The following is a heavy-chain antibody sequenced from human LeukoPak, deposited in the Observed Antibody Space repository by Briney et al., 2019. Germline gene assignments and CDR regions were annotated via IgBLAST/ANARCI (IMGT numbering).Heavy chain of an antibody. CDR2: INAGNGNT. J-gene: IGHJ3*02. V-gene: IGHV1-3*01. D-gene: IGHD6-13*01. Sequence: ASVKVSCKASAYTFTIYTIHWVRQAPGQRLEWMGWINAGNGNTRYSQNFQGRVTITRDTSATTAYMELSSLRSEDTAVYYCTRTTRSWYEDNDAFDIWGQGTTVTVSS. CDR1: AYTFTIYT. CDR3: TRTTRSWYEDNDAFDI.